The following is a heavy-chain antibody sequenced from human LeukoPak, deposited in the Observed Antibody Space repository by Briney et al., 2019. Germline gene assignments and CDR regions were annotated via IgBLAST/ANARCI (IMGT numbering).Heavy chain of an antibody. D-gene: IGHD6-19*01. CDR2: INPNSGGT. J-gene: IGHJ4*02. CDR1: GYTFTGYY. Sequence: ASVKVSCKASGYTFTGYYMHWVRQAPGQGLEWMGRINPNSGGTNYAQKFQGRVTMTRDTSISTAYMELSRLRSDDTAVYYCGRDRAGSSGWYGEALGYWGQGTLVTVSS. V-gene: IGHV1-2*06. CDR3: GRDRAGSSGWYGEALGY.